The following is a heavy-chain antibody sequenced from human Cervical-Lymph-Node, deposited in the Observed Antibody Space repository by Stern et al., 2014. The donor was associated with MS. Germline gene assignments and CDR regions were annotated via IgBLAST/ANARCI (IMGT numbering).Heavy chain of an antibody. J-gene: IGHJ2*01. CDR3: TRRWYFDL. Sequence: VQLVESGGGLVKPGGSLSLSCEASGFIFNDFYMSWIRQAPGKGLEWISYISSVGTTTAYADSVKGRFTISRDNAKKTLYLQMDSLRAEDTAVYFCTRRWYFDLWGRGTLVTVSS. CDR1: GFIFNDFY. CDR2: ISSVGTTT. V-gene: IGHV3-11*01.